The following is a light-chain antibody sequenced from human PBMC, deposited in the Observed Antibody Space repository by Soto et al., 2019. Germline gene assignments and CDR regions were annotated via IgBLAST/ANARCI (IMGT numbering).Light chain of an antibody. CDR1: RSNIGSNT. J-gene: IGLJ2*01. CDR2: STT. Sequence: QSVLTQPPSASGTPGQRVTISCSGTRSNIGSNTVSWYQQFPGTAPKLLIFSTTERLSGVPDRFSGSRSGTSASLAISGLQSEDEADYYCAAWDDSLNGVVFGGGTKLTVL. CDR3: AAWDDSLNGVV. V-gene: IGLV1-44*01.